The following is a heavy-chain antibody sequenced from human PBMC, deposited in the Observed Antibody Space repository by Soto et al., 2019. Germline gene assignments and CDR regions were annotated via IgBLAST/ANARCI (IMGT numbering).Heavy chain of an antibody. V-gene: IGHV3-30-3*01. D-gene: IGHD6-6*01. CDR3: ATGKPSIPAQSFDS. J-gene: IGHJ4*02. Sequence: HPGGSLRLSCAVSGFSFSWYTMHWVRQAPGKGLEWVAGISYDGTTKNYGDSVKGRFTISRDNSKNTLYLQMDSLRVEDTAVYYCATGKPSIPAQSFDSWGQGSQVTVSS. CDR1: GFSFSWYT. CDR2: ISYDGTTK.